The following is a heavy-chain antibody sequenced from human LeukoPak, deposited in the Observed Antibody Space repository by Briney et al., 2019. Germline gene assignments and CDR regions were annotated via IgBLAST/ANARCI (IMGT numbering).Heavy chain of an antibody. CDR1: GFTFSSYG. V-gene: IGHV3-30*02. CDR3: AKEMRAKWYYFDY. CDR2: IRYDGSNK. Sequence: GGSLRPSCAASGFTFSSYGMHWVRQAPGKGLEWVAFIRYDGSNKYYADSVKGRFTISRDNSKNTLYLQMNSLRAEDTAVYYCAKEMRAKWYYFDYWGQGTLVTVSS. D-gene: IGHD2-15*01. J-gene: IGHJ4*02.